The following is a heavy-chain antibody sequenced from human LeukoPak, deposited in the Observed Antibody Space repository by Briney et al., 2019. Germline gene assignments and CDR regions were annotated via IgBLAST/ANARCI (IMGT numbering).Heavy chain of an antibody. J-gene: IGHJ3*02. CDR3: ARDRGDGYCTNTGCSHGFDI. V-gene: IGHV3-53*05. CDR1: GFSVGTNY. Sequence: GGSLRLSCAASGFSVGTNYMAWVRQAPGKGLEWVSVIYSGDDTYYTDSVKGRFTISRESSKNTLDLQVNGLRPEDTAVYYCARDRGDGYCTNTGCSHGFDIWGQGTMVTVSS. CDR2: IYSGDDT. D-gene: IGHD2-2*01.